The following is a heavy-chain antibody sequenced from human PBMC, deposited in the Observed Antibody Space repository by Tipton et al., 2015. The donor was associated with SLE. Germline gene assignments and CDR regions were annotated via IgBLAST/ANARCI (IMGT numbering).Heavy chain of an antibody. J-gene: IGHJ6*03. V-gene: IGHV4-39*07. CDR2: LYNSEST. D-gene: IGHD6-19*01. CDR3: ARGWGAYSSGWRYFYYYMDV. Sequence: TLSLTCTVSGGSISSSFYYWGWIRQPPGKGLEWVGSLYNSESTHYNPSLKSRVTISGDTSKNQFSLKLTSVTAADTAVYYCARGWGAYSSGWRYFYYYMDVWGKGTTVTVSS. CDR1: GGSISSSFYY.